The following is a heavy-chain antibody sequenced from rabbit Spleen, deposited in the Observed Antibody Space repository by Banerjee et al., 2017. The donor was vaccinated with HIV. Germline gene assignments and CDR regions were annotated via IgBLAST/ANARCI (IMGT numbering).Heavy chain of an antibody. D-gene: IGHD2-1*01. CDR2: IDPIFGIT. V-gene: IGHV1S47*01. CDR1: GFDFSSYG. CDR3: ARDRANIGGDYGPYYFDL. Sequence: QEQLVESGGGLVQPGGSLKLSCKASGFDFSSYGVSWVRQAPGKGLEWIGYIDPIFGITYFANWVNGRFTISGHNAQNTLYLQLNSLTAADTATYFCARDRANIGGDYGPYYFDLWGPGTLVTVS. J-gene: IGHJ4*01.